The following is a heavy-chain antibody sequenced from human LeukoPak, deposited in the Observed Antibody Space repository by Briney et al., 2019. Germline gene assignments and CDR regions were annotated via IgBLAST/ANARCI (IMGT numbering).Heavy chain of an antibody. CDR2: INPNSGGT. D-gene: IGHD3-22*01. CDR3: ASPYRGPRGAYSSEVYMDV. CDR1: GYTFTGYY. J-gene: IGHJ6*03. V-gene: IGHV1-2*02. Sequence: ASVKVSCKASGYTFTGYYMHWVRQAPGQGLEWMGWINPNSGGTNYAQKFQGRVTMTRDTSISTAYMELSRLRSDDTAVYHCASPYRGPRGAYSSEVYMDVWGKGTTVTVSS.